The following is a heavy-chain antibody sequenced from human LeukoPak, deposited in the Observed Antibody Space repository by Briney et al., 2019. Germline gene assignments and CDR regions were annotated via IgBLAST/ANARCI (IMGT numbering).Heavy chain of an antibody. CDR2: ISISSSYI. J-gene: IGHJ4*02. D-gene: IGHD5-18*01. Sequence: GGTLSLSCVASGCTVSNNHFSWVRQPQGKGQGRVSSISISSSYIYCADSVKGRFTISRDNAKNSLYLQMNSLGAEDTAVYYCARDFHVVTAMVHQSFDYWGQGTLVTVSS. CDR1: GCTVSNNH. V-gene: IGHV3-21*01. CDR3: ARDFHVVTAMVHQSFDY.